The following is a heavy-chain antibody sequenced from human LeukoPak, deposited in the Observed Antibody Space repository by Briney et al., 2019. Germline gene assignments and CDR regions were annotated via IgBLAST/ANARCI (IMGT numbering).Heavy chain of an antibody. Sequence: VASVKVSCKASGGTFSSYAISWVRQAPGQGLEWMGRIIPILGIANYAQKFQGRVTITADKPTSTAYMELSSLRSEDTAVYYCARGGTTVTTPPADYWGQGTLVTVSS. V-gene: IGHV1-69*04. CDR3: ARGGTTVTTPPADY. D-gene: IGHD4-17*01. CDR1: GGTFSSYA. J-gene: IGHJ4*02. CDR2: IIPILGIA.